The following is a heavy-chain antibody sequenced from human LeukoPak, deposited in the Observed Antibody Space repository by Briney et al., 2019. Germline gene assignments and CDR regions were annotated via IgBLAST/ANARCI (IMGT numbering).Heavy chain of an antibody. D-gene: IGHD1-26*01. J-gene: IGHJ4*02. CDR1: GFTFDVYA. V-gene: IGHV3-23*01. CDR2: ISGSGNTT. Sequence: GGSLRLSCAASGFTFDVYAMHWVRQAPGKGLEWVSGISGSGNTTYYADSVKGRFTISRDNSKNTLYLQMNSLRVDDTAVYYCAKRVGDYWGQGTLVTVSS. CDR3: AKRVGDY.